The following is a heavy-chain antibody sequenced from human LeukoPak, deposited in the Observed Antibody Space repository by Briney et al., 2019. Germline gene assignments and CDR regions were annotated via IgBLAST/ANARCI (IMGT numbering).Heavy chain of an antibody. V-gene: IGHV4-39*01. CDR3: ARHWGVGATYFDY. D-gene: IGHD1-26*01. CDR2: IYYSGST. Sequence: SETLSLTCIVSGGSISSSTYYWGWIRQPPGKGLEWIGSIYYSGSTYYNPSLKSRVTISVDTSKNQFSLKLSSVTAADTAVYYCARHWGVGATYFDYWGQGTLVTVSS. CDR1: GGSISSSTYY. J-gene: IGHJ4*02.